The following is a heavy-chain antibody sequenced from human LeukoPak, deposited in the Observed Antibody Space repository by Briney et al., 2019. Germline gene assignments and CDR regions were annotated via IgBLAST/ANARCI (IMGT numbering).Heavy chain of an antibody. CDR1: GGSISSYY. D-gene: IGHD3-3*01. CDR2: IYYSGST. J-gene: IGHJ4*02. V-gene: IGHV4-59*01. CDR3: ARYYDFWSGYYKEGYFDY. Sequence: SETLSLTCTVSGGSISSYYWSWIRQPPGKGLEWIGYIYYSGSTNYNPSLKSRVTISVDTSKNQFSLKLSSVTAADTAVYYCARYYDFWSGYYKEGYFDYWGQGTLVTVSS.